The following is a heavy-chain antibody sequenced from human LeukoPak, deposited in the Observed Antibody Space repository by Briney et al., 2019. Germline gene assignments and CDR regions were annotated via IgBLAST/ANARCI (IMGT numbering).Heavy chain of an antibody. J-gene: IGHJ4*02. V-gene: IGHV3-64*01. CDR1: GFTFSSYA. D-gene: IGHD4/OR15-4a*01. CDR3: ARCPLGSPVLLSYFDY. Sequence: PGGSLRLSCAASGFTFSSYAMHWVRQAPGKGLEFVSAISSNGGSTYYANSVKGRFTISRDNSKNTLYLQMGSLRAEDMAVYYCARCPLGSPVLLSYFDYWGQGTLVTVSS. CDR2: ISSNGGST.